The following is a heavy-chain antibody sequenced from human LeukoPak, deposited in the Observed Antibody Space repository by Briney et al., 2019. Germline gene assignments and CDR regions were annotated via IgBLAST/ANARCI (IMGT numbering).Heavy chain of an antibody. D-gene: IGHD2-2*01. V-gene: IGHV3-30*02. CDR2: IRYDGSNK. Sequence: GGSLRLSCAASGFTFSSYGMHWVRQAPGKGLEWVAFIRYDGSNKYYADSVKGRFTISRDNSKNTLYLQMNSLRAEDTAVYYCARDHCSSTSCYGGFDYWGQGTLVTVSS. J-gene: IGHJ4*02. CDR3: ARDHCSSTSCYGGFDY. CDR1: GFTFSSYG.